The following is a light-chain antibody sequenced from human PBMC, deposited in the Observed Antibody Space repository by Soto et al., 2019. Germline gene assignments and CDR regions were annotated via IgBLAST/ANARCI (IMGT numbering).Light chain of an antibody. CDR3: YACDDSRAWV. J-gene: IGLJ3*02. CDR2: SND. V-gene: IGLV1-44*01. Sequence: QSVLTQPPSASGSPGQTVSISCSGTSSNMRTNTGNWYQHLPGTAPKLIIYSNDQQPSGVRDRCSTSNSSTSATLAINRPEYADESVCYCYACDDSRAWVFGTGTQLTVL. CDR1: SSNMRTNT.